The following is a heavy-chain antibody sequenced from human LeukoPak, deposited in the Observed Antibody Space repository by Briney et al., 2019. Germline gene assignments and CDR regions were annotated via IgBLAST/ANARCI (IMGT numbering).Heavy chain of an antibody. CDR2: IYYSGST. V-gene: IGHV4-31*03. CDR1: GGSISSGGYY. CDR3: ALAARPSYYFDY. D-gene: IGHD6-6*01. Sequence: SETLSLTCTVSGGSISSGGYYWSWIRQHPGKGLEWIGYIYYSGSTYYNPSLKSRVTISVDTSKNQFSLKLSSVTAADTAVYYCALAARPSYYFDYWGQGTLVTVSS. J-gene: IGHJ4*02.